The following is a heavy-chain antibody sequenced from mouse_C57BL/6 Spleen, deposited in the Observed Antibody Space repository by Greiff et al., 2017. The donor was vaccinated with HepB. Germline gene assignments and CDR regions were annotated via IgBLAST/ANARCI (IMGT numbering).Heavy chain of an antibody. J-gene: IGHJ4*01. CDR1: GFTFSSYA. V-gene: IGHV5-4*01. D-gene: IGHD3-2*02. Sequence: QLVESGGGLVKPGGSLKLSCAASGFTFSSYAMSWVRQTPEKRLEWVATISDGGSYTYDPDNVKGRFTISRDNAKNNLYLQMSHLKSEDPAMYYCARGGTAQARDAMDYWGQGTSVTVAS. CDR2: ISDGGSYT. CDR3: ARGGTAQARDAMDY.